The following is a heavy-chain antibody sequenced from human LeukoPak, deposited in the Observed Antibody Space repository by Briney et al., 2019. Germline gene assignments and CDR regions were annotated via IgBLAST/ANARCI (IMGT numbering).Heavy chain of an antibody. CDR1: GYTFTGYY. D-gene: IGHD3-22*01. CDR2: INPNSGGT. CDR3: ARELTYYYDSSGYYTYFDY. J-gene: IGHJ4*02. V-gene: IGHV1-2*02. Sequence: AASVKVSCKASGYTFTGYYMHWVRQAPGQGLEWMGWINPNSGGTNYAQKFQGRVTMTRDTSISTAYMELSRLRSDDTAVYYCARELTYYYDSSGYYTYFDYWGQGTLVTVSS.